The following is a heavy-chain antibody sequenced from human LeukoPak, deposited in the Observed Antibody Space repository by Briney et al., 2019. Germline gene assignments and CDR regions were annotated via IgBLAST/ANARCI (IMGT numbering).Heavy chain of an antibody. V-gene: IGHV1-69*13. CDR1: GGTFSSYA. J-gene: IGHJ4*02. D-gene: IGHD3-10*01. Sequence: SVKVSCKASGGTFSSYAISWVRQAPGQGLEWMGGIIPIFGTANYAQKFRGRVTITADESTSTAYMELSSLRSEDTAVYYCARDLGRSSYGSGSYYKQYFDYWGQGTLVTVSS. CDR3: ARDLGRSSYGSGSYYKQYFDY. CDR2: IIPIFGTA.